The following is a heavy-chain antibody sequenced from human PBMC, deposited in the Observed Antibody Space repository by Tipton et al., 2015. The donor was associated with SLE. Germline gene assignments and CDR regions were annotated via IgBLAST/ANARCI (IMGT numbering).Heavy chain of an antibody. D-gene: IGHD1-26*01. J-gene: IGHJ4*02. CDR2: IYHSGST. CDR3: ARLEWELRYFDY. Sequence: TLSLTCAVSGYSISSGYYWGWIRQPPGKGLEWIGSIYHSGSTYYNPSLKSRVTISVDTSKNQFSLKLSSVTAADTAVYYCARLEWELRYFDYWAREPWSPSPQ. CDR1: GYSISSGYY. V-gene: IGHV4-38-2*01.